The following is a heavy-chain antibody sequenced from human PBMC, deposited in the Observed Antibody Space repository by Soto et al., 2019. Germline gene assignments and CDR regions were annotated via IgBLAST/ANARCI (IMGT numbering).Heavy chain of an antibody. D-gene: IGHD5-18*01. CDR2: IVASGGTT. V-gene: IGHV3-23*01. CDR1: GFSFSTYA. Sequence: EVQLLDSGGGLVQPGGSLRLFCAASGFSFSTYAMSWVLQAPGKGLEWVSTIVASGGTTYYADSVKGRVTISRDNSKNTLYLQTNSLRAEDTAIYDCARGKGGYRYLFDYWGQGTLVTVSS. J-gene: IGHJ4*02. CDR3: ARGKGGYRYLFDY.